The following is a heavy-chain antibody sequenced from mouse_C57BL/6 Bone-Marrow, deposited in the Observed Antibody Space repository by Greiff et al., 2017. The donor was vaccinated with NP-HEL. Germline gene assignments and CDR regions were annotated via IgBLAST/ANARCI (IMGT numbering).Heavy chain of an antibody. CDR3: ARSIYYYGSSNY. CDR1: GYTFTSYW. D-gene: IGHD1-1*01. Sequence: QVQLKQPGAELVRPGTSVKLSCKASGYTFTSYWMHWVKQRPGQGLEWIGVIDPSDSYTNYNQKFKGKATLTVDTSSSTAYMQLSSLTSEDSAVYYCARSIYYYGSSNYWGQGTTLTVSS. V-gene: IGHV1-59*01. J-gene: IGHJ2*01. CDR2: IDPSDSYT.